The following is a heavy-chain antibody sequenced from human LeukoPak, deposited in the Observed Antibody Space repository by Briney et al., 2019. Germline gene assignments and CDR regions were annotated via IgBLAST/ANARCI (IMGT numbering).Heavy chain of an antibody. J-gene: IGHJ6*03. CDR2: INTSVST. D-gene: IGHD6-13*01. CDR1: GGSISSGSYY. CDR3: ARALGSSFPYYYYYMDV. V-gene: IGHV4-61*02. Sequence: SQALSLTCTVSGGSISSGSYYWGWIRQRAGKGREWIGRINTSVSTNYNPSHNSLFTISVNTTKNQYPLKRSLMTAADTAVYYCARALGSSFPYYYYYMDVWGKGTTVTVSS.